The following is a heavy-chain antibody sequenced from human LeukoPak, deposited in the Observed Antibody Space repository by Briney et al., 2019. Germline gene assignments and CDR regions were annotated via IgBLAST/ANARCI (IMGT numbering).Heavy chain of an antibody. CDR2: INPNSGGT. CDR1: GYTFTGYY. J-gene: IGHJ3*02. V-gene: IGHV1-2*02. D-gene: IGHD2-2*01. Sequence: ASVKVSCKASGYTFTGYYMHWVRQAPGQGLEWMGWINPNSGGTNYAQKFQGRVTMTRGTSISTAYMELSRLRSDDTAVYYCARVVVPAAILDAFDIWGQGTMVTVSS. CDR3: ARVVVPAAILDAFDI.